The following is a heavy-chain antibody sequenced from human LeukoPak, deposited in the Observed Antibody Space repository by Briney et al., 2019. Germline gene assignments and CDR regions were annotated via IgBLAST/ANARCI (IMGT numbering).Heavy chain of an antibody. D-gene: IGHD2-2*01. CDR3: ARRVRYCSSTSCYSLDY. V-gene: IGHV4-34*01. Sequence: SETLSLTCAVYGGSFSGYYWSWIRQPPGKGLELIGEINHSGSTNYNPSLKSRVTISVDTSKNQFSLKLSSVTAADTAVYYCARRVRYCSSTSCYSLDYWGQGTLVTVSS. CDR2: INHSGST. CDR1: GGSFSGYY. J-gene: IGHJ4*02.